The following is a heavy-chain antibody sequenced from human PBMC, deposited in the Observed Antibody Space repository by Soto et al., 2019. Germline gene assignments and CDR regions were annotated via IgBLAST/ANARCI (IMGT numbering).Heavy chain of an antibody. V-gene: IGHV3-48*01. CDR1: GFTLSSYS. CDR2: ISSSSSTI. D-gene: IGHD3-3*01. Sequence: GGSLRLSCAASGFTLSSYSMNWVRQAPGKGLEWVSYISSSSSTIYYAESVKGRFTISRDNAKNSLYLQMNSLRADDTAVYYCASFWSGYPIYFDYWGQGTLVTVSS. J-gene: IGHJ4*02. CDR3: ASFWSGYPIYFDY.